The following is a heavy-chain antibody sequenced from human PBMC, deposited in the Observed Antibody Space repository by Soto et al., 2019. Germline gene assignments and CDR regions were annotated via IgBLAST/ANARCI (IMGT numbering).Heavy chain of an antibody. CDR2: INEEESNT. D-gene: IGHD2-21*01. V-gene: IGHV3-74*01. J-gene: IGHJ4*02. CDR3: ARVLFVNY. CDR1: GFTFSNYW. Sequence: EVQLVESGGGLVQHGGSLSLSCATSGFTFSNYWMHWVRQAPGKGPVWVSRINEEESNTNYAASVKGRFTISRDNATNPLYLPMNSLRAKDTAVYFCARVLFVNYWCQGNRVTVSS.